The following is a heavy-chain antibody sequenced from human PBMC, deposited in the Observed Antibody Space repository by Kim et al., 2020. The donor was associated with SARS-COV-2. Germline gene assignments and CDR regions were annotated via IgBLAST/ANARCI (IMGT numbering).Heavy chain of an antibody. CDR2: STK. J-gene: IGHJ6*02. CDR3: ARDSYGMDV. Sequence: STKSHVDSMKGRFTISRDNSKNTLYLQMNSLGAEDTAVYYCARDSYGMDVWGQGTTVTVSS. V-gene: IGHV3-30-3*01.